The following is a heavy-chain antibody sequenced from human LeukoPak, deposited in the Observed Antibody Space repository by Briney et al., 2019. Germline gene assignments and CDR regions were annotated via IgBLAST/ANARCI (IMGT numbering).Heavy chain of an antibody. V-gene: IGHV4-31*02. CDR1: GGSISSGAYY. J-gene: IGHJ4*02. CDR3: ARVGYYDSSGYYSRYYFDY. CDR2: IYYSGST. Sequence: SETLSLTCTVSGGSISSGAYYWSWIRQHPGKGLEWIGYIYYSGSTSYNPSLKSRLTISVDTSQNQFSLKLSSVTAADTAVYYCARVGYYDSSGYYSRYYFDYWGQGTLVTVSS. D-gene: IGHD3-22*01.